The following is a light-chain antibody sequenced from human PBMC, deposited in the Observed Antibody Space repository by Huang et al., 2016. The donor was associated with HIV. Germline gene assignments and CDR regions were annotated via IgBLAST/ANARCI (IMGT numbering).Light chain of an antibody. V-gene: IGKV3-15*01. CDR3: QQYNNWPIT. J-gene: IGKJ3*01. Sequence: VMTQSPATLSVSPGERATLSCRASQRVNNNLAWFQQNPGQAPRHLTYGASTRATGITARVSGSGSGTDCTPTLSRRHSEDRAVYYCQQYNNWPITFGPGTKVAVK. CDR1: QRVNNN. CDR2: GAS.